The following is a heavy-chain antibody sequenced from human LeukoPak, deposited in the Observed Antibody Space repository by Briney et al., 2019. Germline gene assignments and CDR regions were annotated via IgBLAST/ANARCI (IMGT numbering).Heavy chain of an antibody. Sequence: SETLSLTCTDSGGSISSGGYYWSWIRQHPGKGLEWIGYIYYSGSTYYNPSLKSRVTISVDTSKNQFSLKLSSVTAADTAVYYCARDHYYDSSGYYFGMDAWGQGTTVTVSS. CDR2: IYYSGST. D-gene: IGHD3-22*01. V-gene: IGHV4-31*03. CDR1: GGSISSGGYY. J-gene: IGHJ6*02. CDR3: ARDHYYDSSGYYFGMDA.